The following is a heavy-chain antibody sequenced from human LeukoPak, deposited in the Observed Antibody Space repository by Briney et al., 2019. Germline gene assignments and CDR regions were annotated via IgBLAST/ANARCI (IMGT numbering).Heavy chain of an antibody. V-gene: IGHV3-11*04. CDR1: GFTFSDYY. CDR3: AKDRSGVYYYYGMDV. Sequence: PGGSLRLSCAASGFTFSDYYMSWIRQAPGKGLEWVSYISSSGSTIYYADSVKGRFTISRDNAKNSLYLQMNSLRAEDTAVYYCAKDRSGVYYYYGMDVWGQGTTVTVSS. D-gene: IGHD3-3*01. J-gene: IGHJ6*02. CDR2: ISSSGSTI.